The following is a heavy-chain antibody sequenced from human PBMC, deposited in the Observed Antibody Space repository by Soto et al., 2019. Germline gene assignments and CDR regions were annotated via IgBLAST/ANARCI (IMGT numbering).Heavy chain of an antibody. D-gene: IGHD2-15*01. V-gene: IGHV3-48*01. CDR1: GFTFSSYS. CDR2: ISSSSRTI. Sequence: GGSLRLSCAASGFTFSSYSMNWARQAPGKGLEWISYISSSSRTIYYPDSVKGRFTISRDNAKNSLYLQMNSLRAEDTAVYYCARDKGRSPLDYWGQGPLVTVSS. CDR3: ARDKGRSPLDY. J-gene: IGHJ4*02.